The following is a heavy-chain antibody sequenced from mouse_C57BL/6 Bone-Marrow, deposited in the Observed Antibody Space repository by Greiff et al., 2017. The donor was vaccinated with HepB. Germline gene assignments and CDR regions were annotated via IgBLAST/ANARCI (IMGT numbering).Heavy chain of an antibody. CDR3: AREGPYYNGSSYCFEN. J-gene: IGHJ2*01. Sequence: QVQLQQSGAELVRPGTSVKVSCKASGYAFTNYLIEWVKQRPGQGLEWIGVINPGSGGTNYNEKFKGKATLTADKSSSTAYMQLSSLTSEDSAVYFWAREGPYYNGSSYCFENWGKGTTLTVSS. D-gene: IGHD1-1*01. CDR1: GYAFTNYL. V-gene: IGHV1-54*01. CDR2: INPGSGGT.